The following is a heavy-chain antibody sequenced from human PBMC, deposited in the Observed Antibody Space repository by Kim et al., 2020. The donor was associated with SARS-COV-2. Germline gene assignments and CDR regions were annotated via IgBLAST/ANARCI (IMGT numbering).Heavy chain of an antibody. J-gene: IGHJ5*02. D-gene: IGHD6-6*01. Sequence: SETLSLTCAVYGGSFSGYYWSWIRQPPGKGLEWIGEINHSGSTNYNPSLKSRVTISVDTSKNQFSLKLSSVTAADTAVYYCARVLLRGSEYSSSGWFDPWGPGTLVTLSP. CDR2: INHSGST. V-gene: IGHV4-34*01. CDR1: GGSFSGYY. CDR3: ARVLLRGSEYSSSGWFDP.